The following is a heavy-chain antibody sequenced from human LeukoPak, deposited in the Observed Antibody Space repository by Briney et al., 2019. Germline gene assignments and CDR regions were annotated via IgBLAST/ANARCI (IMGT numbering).Heavy chain of an antibody. D-gene: IGHD3-10*01. Sequence: GGSLRLSCKGSGYSFTSYWISWVCQMPGKGLEWMGRVDPSDSYTNYSPSFQGHVSISADKSISTAYLQWRSLKASDTAMYYCASLFRDDVFDIWGQGTMVTVSS. CDR2: VDPSDSYT. V-gene: IGHV5-10-1*01. CDR1: GYSFTSYW. J-gene: IGHJ3*02. CDR3: ASLFRDDVFDI.